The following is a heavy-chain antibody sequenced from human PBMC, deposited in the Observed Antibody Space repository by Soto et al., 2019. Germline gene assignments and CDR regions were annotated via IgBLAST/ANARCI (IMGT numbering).Heavy chain of an antibody. CDR1: GFTFSSYA. Sequence: PGGSLRLSCAASGFTFSSYAMSWVRQAPGRGLGWVSIISGNGGSTYYAASVKGRFTISRDNTKNTLYLQMDSLTAEDTAVYYCAKGSEFSNSYTLDFDFWGQGALVTVSS. CDR3: AKGSEFSNSYTLDFDF. J-gene: IGHJ4*02. D-gene: IGHD6-6*01. V-gene: IGHV3-23*01. CDR2: ISGNGGST.